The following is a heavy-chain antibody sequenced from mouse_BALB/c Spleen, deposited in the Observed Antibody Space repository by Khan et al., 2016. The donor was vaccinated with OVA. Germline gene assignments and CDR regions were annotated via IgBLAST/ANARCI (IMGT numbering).Heavy chain of an antibody. CDR2: LNTETGEP. Sequence: QIQLVQSGPELKKPGEAVKISCKASGYTFTDYSMYWVKQVPGKGLKLMGWLNTETGEPTYADDLKGRFAFTLETSASTAYLQINNLKNEDTATYFGTRPYGSSFFACWGQGTLVTVSA. D-gene: IGHD1-1*01. CDR3: TRPYGSSFFAC. V-gene: IGHV9-2-1*01. CDR1: GYTFTDYS. J-gene: IGHJ3*01.